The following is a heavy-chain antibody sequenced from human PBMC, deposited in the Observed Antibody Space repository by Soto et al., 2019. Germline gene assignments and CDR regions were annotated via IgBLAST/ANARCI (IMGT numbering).Heavy chain of an antibody. CDR2: ISTGGGAT. J-gene: IGHJ4*02. V-gene: IGHV3-23*01. CDR1: GFTFSSYA. D-gene: IGHD3-10*01. CDR3: AKGADSGNSGPDY. Sequence: GGSLRLSCAASGFTFSSYAMTWVRQAPGKGLEWVSEISTGGGATYYADSVRGRFTISRDNSKDTLYLQMNSLRAEDTAVYYCAKGADSGNSGPDYWGQGT.